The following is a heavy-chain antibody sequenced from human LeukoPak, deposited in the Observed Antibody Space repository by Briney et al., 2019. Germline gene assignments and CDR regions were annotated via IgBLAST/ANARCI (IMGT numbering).Heavy chain of an antibody. CDR1: GDSVSSNTAA. CDR3: ARAFHSYYFDY. Sequence: SQTLSLTCAISGDSVSSNTAAWNWLRQSPSGGLEWLGRTCYRSKWYNDYAVSVKSRITINPDTSKNQFSLQLDSVTPEDTAVYYCARAFHSYYFDYWGQGTLVTVSS. CDR2: TCYRSKWYN. D-gene: IGHD2-15*01. J-gene: IGHJ4*02. V-gene: IGHV6-1*01.